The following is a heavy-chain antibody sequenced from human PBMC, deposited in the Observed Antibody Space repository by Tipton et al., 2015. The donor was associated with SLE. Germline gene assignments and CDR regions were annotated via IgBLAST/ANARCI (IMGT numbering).Heavy chain of an antibody. Sequence: TLSLTCTVSGGSVSSGSYYWSWIRQPPGKGLEWIGYIYYSGSTNYNPSLKSRVTISVDTSKNQFSLKLSSVTAADTAVYYCAREGVYSYGAPLDYWGQGTLVTVSS. CDR2: IYYSGST. D-gene: IGHD5-18*01. J-gene: IGHJ4*02. CDR3: AREGVYSYGAPLDY. V-gene: IGHV4-61*01. CDR1: GGSVSSGSYY.